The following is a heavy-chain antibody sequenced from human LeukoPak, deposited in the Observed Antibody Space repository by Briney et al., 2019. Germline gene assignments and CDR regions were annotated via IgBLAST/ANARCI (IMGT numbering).Heavy chain of an antibody. D-gene: IGHD6-19*01. V-gene: IGHV4-39*07. CDR2: IYYSGGT. CDR1: GGSISSSNYY. CDR3: ARDVVGGSGWYGWFDP. J-gene: IGHJ5*02. Sequence: SETLSLTCTLSGGSISSSNYYWGWVRQPPGKGLEWIGSIYYSGGTYYNPSLKSRVTISVDTSKNQFSLKLSSVTAADTAVYYCARDVVGGSGWYGWFDPWGQGTLVTVSS.